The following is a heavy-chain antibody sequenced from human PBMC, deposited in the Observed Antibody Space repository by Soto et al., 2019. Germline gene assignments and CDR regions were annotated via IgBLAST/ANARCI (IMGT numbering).Heavy chain of an antibody. CDR2: ISGSGGST. Sequence: EVQLLESGGGLVQPGGSLRLSCAASGFTFSSYAMSWVRQAPGKGLEWVSAISGSGGSTYYADSVKGRFTISRDNSKNTLYLQMNNVRAEDTAVYYCGGYYDFWSGYSSHAFDIWGQGTMVTVSS. V-gene: IGHV3-23*01. D-gene: IGHD3-3*01. CDR3: GGYYDFWSGYSSHAFDI. CDR1: GFTFSSYA. J-gene: IGHJ3*02.